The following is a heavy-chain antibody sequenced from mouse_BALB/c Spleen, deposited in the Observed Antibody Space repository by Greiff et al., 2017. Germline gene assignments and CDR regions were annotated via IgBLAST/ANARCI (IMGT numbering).Heavy chain of an antibody. V-gene: IGHV3-6*02. D-gene: IGHD2-1*01. CDR3: ARGGIYYGNYPDY. J-gene: IGHJ2*01. Sequence: DVQLQESGPGLVKPSQSLSLTCSVTGYSITSGYYWNWIRQFPGNKLEWMGYISYDGSNNYNPSLKNRISITRDTSKNQFFLKLNSVTTEDTATYYCARGGIYYGNYPDYWGQGTTLTVSS. CDR1: GYSITSGYY. CDR2: ISYDGSN.